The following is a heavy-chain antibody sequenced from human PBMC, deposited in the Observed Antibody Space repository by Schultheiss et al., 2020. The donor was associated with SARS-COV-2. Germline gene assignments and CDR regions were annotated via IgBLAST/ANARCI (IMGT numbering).Heavy chain of an antibody. Sequence: GESLKISCAASGFTFSSYWMSWVRQAPGKGLEWVANIKQDGSEKYYVDSVKGRFTISRDSAKNSLYLQMNSLRAEDTAVYYCARDRNYDFWSGYRYYFDYWGQGTLVTVSS. CDR2: IKQDGSEK. CDR3: ARDRNYDFWSGYRYYFDY. J-gene: IGHJ4*02. D-gene: IGHD3-3*01. CDR1: GFTFSSYW. V-gene: IGHV3-7*01.